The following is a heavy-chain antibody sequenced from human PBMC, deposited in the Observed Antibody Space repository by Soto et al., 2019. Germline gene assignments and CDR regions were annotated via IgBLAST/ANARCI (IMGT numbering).Heavy chain of an antibody. Sequence: QVLLQESGPGLVRPSETLSLTCTVSGGSFKSGGYYWSWVRQPPGKGLEWIGYVYYTGRTSDSPSLKSRVTISADTSKNQFSLILTSVTAADTAVYYCARDYDYFDHWGQGSLVTVSS. CDR3: ARDYDYFDH. J-gene: IGHJ4*02. V-gene: IGHV4-61*08. CDR1: GGSFKSGGYY. CDR2: VYYTGRT. D-gene: IGHD3-16*01.